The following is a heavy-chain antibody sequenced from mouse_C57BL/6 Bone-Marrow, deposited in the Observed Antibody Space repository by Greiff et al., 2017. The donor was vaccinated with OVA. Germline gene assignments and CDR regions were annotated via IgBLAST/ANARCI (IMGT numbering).Heavy chain of an antibody. Sequence: VMLVESGAELARPGASVKLSCKASGYTFTSYGISWVKQRTGQGLEWIGEIYPRSGNTYYNEKFKGKATLTADKSSSTAYMELRSLTSEDSAVYFCARERSYAMDYWGQGTSVTVSS. CDR2: IYPRSGNT. V-gene: IGHV1-81*01. D-gene: IGHD1-1*01. CDR3: ARERSYAMDY. CDR1: GYTFTSYG. J-gene: IGHJ4*01.